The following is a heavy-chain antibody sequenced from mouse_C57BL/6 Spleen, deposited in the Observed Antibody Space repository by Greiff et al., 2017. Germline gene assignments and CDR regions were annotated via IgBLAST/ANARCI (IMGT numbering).Heavy chain of an antibody. CDR1: GFTFSDYY. CDR2: ISNGGGST. D-gene: IGHD4-1*01. V-gene: IGHV5-12*01. Sequence: EVQRVESGGGLVQPGGSLKLSCAASGFTFSDYYMYWVRQTPEKRLEWVAYISNGGGSTYYPDTVKGRFTISRDNAKNTLYLQMSRLKSEDTAMYYCARRANWDGGYAMDYWGQGTSVTVSS. J-gene: IGHJ4*01. CDR3: ARRANWDGGYAMDY.